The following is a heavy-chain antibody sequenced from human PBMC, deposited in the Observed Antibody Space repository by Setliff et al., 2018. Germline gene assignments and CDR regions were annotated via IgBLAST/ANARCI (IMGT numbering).Heavy chain of an antibody. Sequence: PSETLSLTCTVSGGSISSHYWSWIRQPPGKGLEWIGYIYYSGSTNYNPSLKSRVTISVDTSKNQFSLKLSSVTAADTAVYYCARGGGNEAWFDPWGQGTLVTVSS. J-gene: IGHJ5*02. CDR1: GGSISSHY. CDR3: ARGGGNEAWFDP. CDR2: IYYSGST. D-gene: IGHD1-1*01. V-gene: IGHV4-59*11.